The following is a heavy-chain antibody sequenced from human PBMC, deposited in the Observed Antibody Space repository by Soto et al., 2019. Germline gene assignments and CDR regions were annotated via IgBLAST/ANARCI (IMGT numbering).Heavy chain of an antibody. CDR2: IYHSGST. CDR3: ARDSGYPRYYFDY. Sequence: QLQLQESGSGLVKPSQTLSLTCAVSGGSISSGGYSWSWIRKPPGKGLEWIGYIYHSGSTYYNPSLKSRVTISVDRSKNQFSLKLSSVTAADTAVYYCARDSGYPRYYFDYWGQGTLVTVSS. J-gene: IGHJ4*02. V-gene: IGHV4-30-2*01. D-gene: IGHD5-12*01. CDR1: GGSISSGGYS.